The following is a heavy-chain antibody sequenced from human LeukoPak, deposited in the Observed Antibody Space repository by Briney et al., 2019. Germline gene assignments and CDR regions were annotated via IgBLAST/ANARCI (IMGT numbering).Heavy chain of an antibody. V-gene: IGHV1-8*01. D-gene: IGHD3-10*02. CDR3: ARGLFVRGVITVLLDY. J-gene: IGHJ4*02. CDR2: INPNSGNT. Sequence: ASVTVSCKASGYTFTSYDINWVRQAPGQGLEWMGWINPNSGNTGYAQKFQGRVTMTRNTSISTAYMELSSLRSEDTAVYYCARGLFVRGVITVLLDYWGQGTLVTVSS. CDR1: GYTFTSYD.